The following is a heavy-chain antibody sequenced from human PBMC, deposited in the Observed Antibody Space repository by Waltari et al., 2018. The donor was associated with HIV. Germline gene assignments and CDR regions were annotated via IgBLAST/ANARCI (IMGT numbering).Heavy chain of an antibody. CDR1: GFTFSSFA. J-gene: IGHJ4*02. CDR3: ARVVVVPWD. CDR2: ISSKGGST. Sequence: EVQLVESGGGLVQPGGSLRLSCAASGFTFSSFAMHWVRQAPGKGMEYVSAISSKGGSTFYANSVKGRFTISRDNSKNTLYLQMGSVRAEDMAVYYCARVVVVPWDWGQGTLVTVSS. D-gene: IGHD3-22*01. V-gene: IGHV3-64*01.